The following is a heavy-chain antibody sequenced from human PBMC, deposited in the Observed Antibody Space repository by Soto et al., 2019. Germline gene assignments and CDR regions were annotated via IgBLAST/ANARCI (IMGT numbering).Heavy chain of an antibody. Sequence: LSLTCAVSGDSISSGGHSWSWIRQPPGKGLEWIGSIYHGGSTYYNPSLNSRVTLSIDMTNNHVSLILNSVTAADTAVYYCARVGPWVPYYYDSSPYTFENWFDPWGQGTLVTVSS. CDR3: ARVGPWVPYYYDSSPYTFENWFDP. D-gene: IGHD3-22*01. V-gene: IGHV4-30-2*03. CDR1: GDSISSGGHS. J-gene: IGHJ5*02. CDR2: IYHGGST.